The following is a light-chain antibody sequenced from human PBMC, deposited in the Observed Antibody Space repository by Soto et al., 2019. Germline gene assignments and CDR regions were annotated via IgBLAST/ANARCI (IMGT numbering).Light chain of an antibody. CDR2: AAS. CDR3: QQYDNLRT. V-gene: IGKV1-33*01. Sequence: DIQMSQSQYSLSASVGGRVTITCRASQNIVSYLNWYQQNPGKAPKLLIYAASSLQSGVPSRFSGSGSGTDFTFTISSLQPEDIATYYCQQYDNLRTFGQGTKV. CDR1: QNIVSY. J-gene: IGKJ1*01.